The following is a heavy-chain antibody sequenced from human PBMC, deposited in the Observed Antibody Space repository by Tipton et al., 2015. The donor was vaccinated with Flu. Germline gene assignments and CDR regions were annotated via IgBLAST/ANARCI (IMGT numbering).Heavy chain of an antibody. D-gene: IGHD7-27*01. CDR2: ISSSGTTI. CDR3: ARLTGDDY. J-gene: IGHJ4*02. V-gene: IGHV3-48*03. Sequence: SLRLSCAASGFTFSSYEMNWVRQAPGKGLEWLSYISSSGTTISYADSVRGRFTISRDNAKNSLYLQLTSLRAEDTAVYYCARLTGDDYWGRGDLVTVSS. CDR1: GFTFSSYE.